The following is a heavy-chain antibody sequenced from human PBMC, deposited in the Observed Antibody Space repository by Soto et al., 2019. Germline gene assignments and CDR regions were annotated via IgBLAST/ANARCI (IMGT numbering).Heavy chain of an antibody. CDR2: IKSKTDGGTT. CDR3: TTGRRIFMTGYYNYYYYGMDV. Sequence: GGSLRLSCAASGFTFSNAWMNWVRQAPGKGLEWVGRIKSKTDGGTTDYAAPVKGRFTNSRDDSKNTLYLQMNSLKTEDTAVYYCTTGRRIFMTGYYNYYYYGMDVWGQGTTVTVSS. V-gene: IGHV3-15*07. D-gene: IGHD3-9*01. J-gene: IGHJ6*02. CDR1: GFTFSNAW.